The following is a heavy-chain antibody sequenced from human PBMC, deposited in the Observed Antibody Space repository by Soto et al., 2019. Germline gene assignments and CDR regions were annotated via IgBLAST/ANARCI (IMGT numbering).Heavy chain of an antibody. D-gene: IGHD2-21*01. CDR1: GYTFISYY. J-gene: IGHJ5*02. CDR3: ARSWWESGRLIAYNCLDP. Sequence: QVQLVQSGAEVKKPGASVKVSCKASGYTFISYYTHWVRQAPGQGLEWMGMVNPSGGTTNYAQKYQGRVTLTRDTSTNTVYKEMDSLRSEETAAYYCARSWWESGRLIAYNCLDPWAQGTLVTVPS. V-gene: IGHV1-46*03. CDR2: VNPSGGTT.